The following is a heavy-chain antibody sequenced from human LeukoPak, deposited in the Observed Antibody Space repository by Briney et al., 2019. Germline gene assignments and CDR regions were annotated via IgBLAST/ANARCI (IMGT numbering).Heavy chain of an antibody. CDR1: GYTFTSYG. Sequence: ASVKVSCKASGYTFTSYGIIWVRQAPGQGLEWMGWISAYNDNTNYAQKFQGRVTMTTDTSTSTAYMELRSLRSDDTAVYYCARELPYSSSWESIDYWGQGTLVTVSS. J-gene: IGHJ4*02. D-gene: IGHD6-13*01. CDR2: ISAYNDNT. CDR3: ARELPYSSSWESIDY. V-gene: IGHV1-18*01.